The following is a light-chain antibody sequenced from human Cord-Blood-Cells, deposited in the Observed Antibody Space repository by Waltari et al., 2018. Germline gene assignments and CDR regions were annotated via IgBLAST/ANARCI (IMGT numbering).Light chain of an antibody. Sequence: EIVMTHSPATLSVSPGARATLSCRASQGVSSSLAWYQQKPSQAPRLLIYGASTRATGIPARFSGSGSGTEFTLTISSLQSEDFAVYYCQQYNNWPYSFGQGTKLEIK. CDR1: QGVSSS. V-gene: IGKV3-15*01. CDR3: QQYNNWPYS. J-gene: IGKJ2*03. CDR2: GAS.